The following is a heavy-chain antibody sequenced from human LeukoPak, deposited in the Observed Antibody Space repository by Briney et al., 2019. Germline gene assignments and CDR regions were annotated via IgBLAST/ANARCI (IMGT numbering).Heavy chain of an antibody. CDR2: INHSGST. D-gene: IGHD2-2*01. Sequence: SETLSLTCAVYSGSFSGYYWSWIRQPPGKGLEWIGEINHSGSTNYNPSLKSRVTISVDTSKNQFSLKLSSVTAADTAVYYCARYDIVVVPAAYNWFDPWGQGTLVTVSS. CDR3: ARYDIVVVPAAYNWFDP. CDR1: SGSFSGYY. V-gene: IGHV4-34*01. J-gene: IGHJ5*02.